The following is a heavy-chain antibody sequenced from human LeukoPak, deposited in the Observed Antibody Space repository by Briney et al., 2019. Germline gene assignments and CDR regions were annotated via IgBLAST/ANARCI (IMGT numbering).Heavy chain of an antibody. CDR2: IRYDGSNK. J-gene: IGHJ3*02. Sequence: GGSLRLSCAASGFTFSSYGMHWVRQAPGKGLEWVAFIRYDGSNKYYADSVKGRFTVSRDNSKNTLYLQMNSLRAEDTAVYYCAKDIERRTAFDIWGQGTMVTVSS. V-gene: IGHV3-30*02. D-gene: IGHD1-1*01. CDR1: GFTFSSYG. CDR3: AKDIERRTAFDI.